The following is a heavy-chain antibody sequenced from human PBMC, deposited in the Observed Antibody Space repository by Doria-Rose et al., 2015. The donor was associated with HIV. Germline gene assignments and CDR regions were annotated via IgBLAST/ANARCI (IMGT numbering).Heavy chain of an antibody. D-gene: IGHD3-3*01. Sequence: VQLVQSGGGLVQPGRSLRLSCVGSGFSFESYAMHRVRLAPGKGLGWVAGISWDSGAIGNADSVEGRFTISRDNAKKSVYLEMRSLRPEDTAFYYCAKAPIIGPKYYFYMDVWGKGTSVTVSS. J-gene: IGHJ6*03. CDR3: AKAPIIGPKYYFYMDV. CDR1: GFSFESYA. CDR2: ISWDSGAI. V-gene: IGHV3-9*01.